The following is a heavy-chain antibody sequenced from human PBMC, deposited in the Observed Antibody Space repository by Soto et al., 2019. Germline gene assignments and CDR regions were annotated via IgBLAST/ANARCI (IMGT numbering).Heavy chain of an antibody. CDR2: IWYDGSNK. CDR1: GFTFSSYG. D-gene: IGHD2-15*01. J-gene: IGHJ6*02. V-gene: IGHV3-33*01. Sequence: QVQLVESGGGVVQPGRSLRLSCAASGFTFSSYGMHWVRQAPGKGLEWVAVIWYDGSNKYYADSVKGRFTISRDNSNNTLYLKMNSLRADATAVYYCATYCRGGSWYSGYYFYGMDVWGQGTTVTVSS. CDR3: ATYCRGGSWYSGYYFYGMDV.